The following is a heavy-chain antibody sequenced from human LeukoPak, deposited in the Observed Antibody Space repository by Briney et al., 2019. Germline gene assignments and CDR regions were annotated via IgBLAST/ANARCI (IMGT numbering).Heavy chain of an antibody. Sequence: SETLSLTCTVSGGSISSGGYFWSWIRQHPGKGLEWIGYIYYSGSTYYNPSLKSRLTISLDTSKNQFSLKLSSVTAADTAVYYCASTYYDFWSGENYYYYGMDVWGQGTTVTVSS. J-gene: IGHJ6*02. D-gene: IGHD3-3*01. CDR3: ASTYYDFWSGENYYYYGMDV. CDR2: IYYSGST. CDR1: GGSISSGGYF. V-gene: IGHV4-31*03.